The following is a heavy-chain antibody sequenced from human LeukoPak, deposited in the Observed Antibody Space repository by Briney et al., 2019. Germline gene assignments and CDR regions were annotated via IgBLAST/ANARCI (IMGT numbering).Heavy chain of an antibody. J-gene: IGHJ5*02. CDR3: ARQIAAAGMWWFDP. D-gene: IGHD6-13*01. V-gene: IGHV3-7*03. CDR2: IKGDGSET. Sequence: GGSLSLSCAASGFMFSGYWMTWVRQAPGKGLEWVANIKGDGSETSYVTSVRGRFTISRDNAKNSLYLQMNNLRVEDTAVYYCARQIAAAGMWWFDPWGQGTLVTVSS. CDR1: GFMFSGYW.